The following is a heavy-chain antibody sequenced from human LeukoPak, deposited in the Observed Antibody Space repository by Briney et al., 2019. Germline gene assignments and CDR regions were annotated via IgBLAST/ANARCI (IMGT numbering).Heavy chain of an antibody. J-gene: IGHJ4*02. D-gene: IGHD5/OR15-5a*01. CDR1: GYRFTDYW. Sequence: GESLKISCKGSGYRFTDYWIAWVRQMPGKGLEWMGIIYPGDSDSRYSPSFQGQVTFSADKSISTAYLQWSSLKASDTAMYYCARRPSSVWPFDYWGQGTLVTVSS. V-gene: IGHV5-51*01. CDR2: IYPGDSDS. CDR3: ARRPSSVWPFDY.